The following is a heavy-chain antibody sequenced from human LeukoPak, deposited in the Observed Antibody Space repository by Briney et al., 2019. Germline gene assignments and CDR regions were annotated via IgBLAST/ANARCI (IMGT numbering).Heavy chain of an antibody. V-gene: IGHV1-69*04. CDR3: ARARSRITFGGIRHAFDI. D-gene: IGHD3-16*01. CDR2: IIPLLGIT. CDR1: GDTSGSYA. J-gene: IGHJ3*02. Sequence: SVKVSCKASGDTSGSYAINWVRQAPGQGLEWVARIIPLLGITNHAQKLQGRVTVNADTSTNTVYMELSSLRPDDTAVYYCARARSRITFGGIRHAFDIWGQGTLVTVSS.